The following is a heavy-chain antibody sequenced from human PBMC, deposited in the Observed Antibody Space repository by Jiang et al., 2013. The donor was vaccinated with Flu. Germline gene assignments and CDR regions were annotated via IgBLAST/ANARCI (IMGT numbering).Heavy chain of an antibody. CDR2: INAGNGNT. Sequence: EVKKPGASVKVSCKASGYTFTSYAMHWVRQAPGQRLEWMGWINAGNGNTKYSQKFQGRVTITRDTSASTAYMELSSLRSEDTAVYYCARDSLRLGYYYDSSGDWYFDLWGRGTLVTVSS. V-gene: IGHV1-3*01. J-gene: IGHJ2*01. D-gene: IGHD3-22*01. CDR3: ARDSLRLGYYYDSSGDWYFDL. CDR1: GYTFTSYA.